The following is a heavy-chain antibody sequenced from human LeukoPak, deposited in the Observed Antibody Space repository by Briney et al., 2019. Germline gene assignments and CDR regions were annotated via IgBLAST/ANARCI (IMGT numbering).Heavy chain of an antibody. CDR2: INPNSGGT. CDR3: ARVSPSSGWNYGMDV. D-gene: IGHD6-19*01. Sequence: ASVKVSCKASGYNFTGYYMHWVRQAPGQGLEWMGRINPNSGGTNYAQKFQGRVTMTRDTSISTAYMELSRLRSDDTAVYYCARVSPSSGWNYGMDVWGQGTTVTVSS. J-gene: IGHJ6*02. CDR1: GYNFTGYY. V-gene: IGHV1-2*06.